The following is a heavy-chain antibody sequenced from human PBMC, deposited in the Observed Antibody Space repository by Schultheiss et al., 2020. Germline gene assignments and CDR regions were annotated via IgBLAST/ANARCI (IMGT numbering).Heavy chain of an antibody. D-gene: IGHD3-16*01. Sequence: CGSLRLSCAASGFTFSNPLMSWVRQAPGKGLEWVSGINWDGGSTGYADSVKGRFTISRDNAKNSLYLQMNSLRAEDTALYHCAGNMGDQYYYYGMDVWGQGTTVTVSS. CDR2: INWDGGST. CDR1: GFTFSNPL. CDR3: AGNMGDQYYYYGMDV. V-gene: IGHV3-20*01. J-gene: IGHJ6*02.